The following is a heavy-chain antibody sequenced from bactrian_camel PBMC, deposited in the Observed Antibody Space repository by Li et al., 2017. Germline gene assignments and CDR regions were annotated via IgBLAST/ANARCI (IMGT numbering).Heavy chain of an antibody. D-gene: IGHD5*01. CDR3: AAGGAGWPPRMSRDRYDY. CDR2: IDTPGTT. J-gene: IGHJ4*01. V-gene: IGHV3S53*01. CDR1: AYTYSTHC. Sequence: VQLVESGGGSVQAGGSLRLSCVASAYTYSTHCMGWFRQAPGKEREAVAAIDTPGTTTYSESVKGRFTISRDNAKNALYLEMNNLKPEDTGVYYCAAGGAGWPPRMSRDRYDYWGQGTQVTVS.